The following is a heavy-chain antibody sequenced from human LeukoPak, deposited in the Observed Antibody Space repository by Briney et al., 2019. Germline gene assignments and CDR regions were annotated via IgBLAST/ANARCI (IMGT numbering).Heavy chain of an antibody. CDR1: GGTFSSYA. J-gene: IGHJ4*02. D-gene: IGHD4-17*01. CDR3: ARVGGYRSPVTN. V-gene: IGHV1-69*06. CDR2: IIPIFGTA. Sequence: ASVKVSCKASGGTFSSYAISWVRQATGQGLEWMGGIIPIFGTANYAQKFQGRVTITADKSTSTAYMELSSLRSEDTAVYYCARVGGYRSPVTNWGQGTLVTVSS.